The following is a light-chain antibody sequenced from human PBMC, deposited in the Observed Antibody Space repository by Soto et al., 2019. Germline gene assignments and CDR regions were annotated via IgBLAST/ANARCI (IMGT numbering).Light chain of an antibody. CDR1: QSISRW. Sequence: DIQMTQSPSTLSAFVGDRLTITCRASQSISRWLAWYQQKPGKAPKLLIYDVSSLESGVPSRFSGSGSGTEFTLTISSLQPDDASYYCQQYNSYPWTCGHWTKVEV. J-gene: IGKJ1*01. CDR3: QQYNSYPWT. CDR2: DVS. V-gene: IGKV1-5*01.